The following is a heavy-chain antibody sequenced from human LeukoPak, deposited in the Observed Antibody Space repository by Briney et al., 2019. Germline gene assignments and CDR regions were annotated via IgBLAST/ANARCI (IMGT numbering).Heavy chain of an antibody. J-gene: IGHJ4*02. CDR3: ARVGSYCSSTSCYNDY. D-gene: IGHD2-2*02. Sequence: GASVKVSCKASGGTFSSYAISWVRQAPGQGLEWMGRIIPILGIANYAQKFQGRVTITADKSTSTAYMELSSLRSEDTAVYYCARVGSYCSSTSCYNDYWGQGTLVTVSS. V-gene: IGHV1-69*04. CDR2: IIPILGIA. CDR1: GGTFSSYA.